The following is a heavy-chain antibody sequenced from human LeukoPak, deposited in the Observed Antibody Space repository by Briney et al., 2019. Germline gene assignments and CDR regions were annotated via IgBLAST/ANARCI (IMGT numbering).Heavy chain of an antibody. D-gene: IGHD1-26*01. J-gene: IGHJ4*02. V-gene: IGHV3-23*01. CDR2: ISGGGGST. CDR3: AKGGKWDVTPFDY. CDR1: GFTLSTSW. Sequence: GGSLRLSCAASGFTLSTSWMSWVRQAPGKGLEWVSTISGGGGSTYYADSVKGRFTISRDNSKNTLYLQVNSLRAEDTAVYYCAKGGKWDVTPFDYWGQGTLVTVSS.